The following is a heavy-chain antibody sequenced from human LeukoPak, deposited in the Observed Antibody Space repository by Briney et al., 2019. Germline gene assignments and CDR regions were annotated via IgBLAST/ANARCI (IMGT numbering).Heavy chain of an antibody. D-gene: IGHD1-26*01. CDR1: GYIFTSYD. Sequence: ASAKVSCKASGYIFTSYDINWVRQAPGQGLEWMGWISPYNVRTNSVQKFQGRVTMITDTSTRTAYMELRSLRSDDTAVYYCARDRRVGAKRIYYHHGMDVWGQGTTVTVS. J-gene: IGHJ6*02. CDR2: ISPYNVRT. V-gene: IGHV1-18*01. CDR3: ARDRRVGAKRIYYHHGMDV.